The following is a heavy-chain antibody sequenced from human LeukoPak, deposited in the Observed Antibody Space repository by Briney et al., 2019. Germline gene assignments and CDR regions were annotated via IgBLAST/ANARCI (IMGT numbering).Heavy chain of an antibody. CDR2: IATSGYTI. CDR3: ARGYSGCYQAPFFVY. Sequence: GGSLSPSRAASGFPFSSYELNWIRQAPGKGLEWVSYIATSGYTIYYADSVKGRFTIYRDNAKNSLYLQMNSLRAEDTAVYYCARGYSGCYQAPFFVYWGQSTGHTLSS. V-gene: IGHV3-48*03. CDR1: GFPFSSYE. J-gene: IGHJ4*02. D-gene: IGHD1-26*01.